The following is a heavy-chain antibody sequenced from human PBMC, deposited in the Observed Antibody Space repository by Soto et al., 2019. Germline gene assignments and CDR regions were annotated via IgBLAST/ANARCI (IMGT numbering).Heavy chain of an antibody. J-gene: IGHJ4*02. D-gene: IGHD3-22*01. CDR2: IWYDGSNK. CDR3: AKDLRPRRYYYDSSGEGVVDS. CDR1: GFTFSSYG. Sequence: QVQLVESGGGVVQPGRSLRLSCAGSGFTFSSYGMYWVRQAPGKGLEWVAVIWYDGSNKYYADSVKGRFTISRDNSKNTLYLEMNSLRAEDTAVYYCAKDLRPRRYYYDSSGEGVVDSWGQGTLVTVSS. V-gene: IGHV3-33*06.